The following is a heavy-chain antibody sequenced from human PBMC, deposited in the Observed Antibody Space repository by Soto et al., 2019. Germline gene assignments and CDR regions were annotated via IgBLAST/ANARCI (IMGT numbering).Heavy chain of an antibody. CDR3: TTSGLGYCSSTSCSSYYYYMDV. V-gene: IGHV3-15*01. D-gene: IGHD2-2*03. J-gene: IGHJ6*03. CDR2: IKSKTDGGTT. CDR1: GFTFSNAW. Sequence: GGSLRLSCAASGFTFSNAWMSWVRQAPGKGLEWVGRIKSKTDGGTTDYAAPVKGRFNISRDDSKNTLYLKMNSLKTEETAVYYCTTSGLGYCSSTSCSSYYYYMDVWGKGTTVTVSS.